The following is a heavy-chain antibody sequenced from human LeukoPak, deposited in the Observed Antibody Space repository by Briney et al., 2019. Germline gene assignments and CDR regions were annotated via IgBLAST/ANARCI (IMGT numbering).Heavy chain of an antibody. Sequence: GESLKISCKASGYSFTTYWIAWVRQKPGKGLGWMGIIYPGDSDTRYSPSFQGQVTISADKSISTAYLQWGSLKASDTAMYYCARLSCSSTSCYLVPNFDYWGQGTLVTVSS. V-gene: IGHV5-51*01. CDR2: IYPGDSDT. D-gene: IGHD2-2*01. CDR3: ARLSCSSTSCYLVPNFDY. J-gene: IGHJ4*02. CDR1: GYSFTTYW.